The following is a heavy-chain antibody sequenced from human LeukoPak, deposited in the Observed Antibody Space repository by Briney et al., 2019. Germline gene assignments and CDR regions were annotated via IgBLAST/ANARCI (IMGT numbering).Heavy chain of an antibody. CDR3: AKDLNSGGYDPSSGWYLALSGMDV. CDR1: GFTFSSYG. CDR2: ISYDGSNK. J-gene: IGHJ6*02. V-gene: IGHV3-30*18. Sequence: PGGSLRLSCAASGFTFSSYGMHWVRQAPGKGLEWVAVISYDGSNKYYADSVKGRFTISRDNSKNTLYLQMNSLRAEDTAVYCCAKDLNSGGYDPSSGWYLALSGMDVWGQGTTVTVSS. D-gene: IGHD6-19*01.